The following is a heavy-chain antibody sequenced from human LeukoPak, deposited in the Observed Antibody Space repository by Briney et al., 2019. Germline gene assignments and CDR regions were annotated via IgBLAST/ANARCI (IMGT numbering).Heavy chain of an antibody. CDR1: GGSISSSSYY. CDR2: IYYSGST. D-gene: IGHD3-22*01. CDR3: ARLFEGAYYYDSSGYYQQPYFDY. Sequence: SETLSLTCTVSGGSISSSSYYWGWIRQPPGKGLEWIGSIYYSGSTYYNPSLKSRVTISVDTSKNQFSLKLSSVTAADTAVYYCARLFEGAYYYDSSGYYQQPYFDYWGQGTLVTVSS. V-gene: IGHV4-39*07. J-gene: IGHJ4*02.